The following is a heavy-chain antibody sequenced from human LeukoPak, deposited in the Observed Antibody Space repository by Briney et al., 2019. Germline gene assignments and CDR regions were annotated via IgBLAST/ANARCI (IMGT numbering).Heavy chain of an antibody. CDR3: ARGVGYSYGLDY. D-gene: IGHD5-18*01. CDR1: GRSISSYY. J-gene: IGHJ4*02. V-gene: IGHV4-59*01. Sequence: KPSETLSLTCTVSGRSISSYYWSWIRQPPGKGLEWIGFVYDSGSTSYNPSLKSRVTISVDTSKNQFSLKLRSVTAADTAVYYCARGVGYSYGLDYWGQGTLVTVSS. CDR2: VYDSGST.